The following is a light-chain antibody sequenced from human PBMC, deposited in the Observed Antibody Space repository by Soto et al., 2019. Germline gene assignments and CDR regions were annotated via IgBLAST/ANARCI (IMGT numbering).Light chain of an antibody. CDR3: QQYNSYWT. CDR2: DAS. CDR1: QSVNHW. Sequence: GERVTISCRASQSVNHWLAWYQRKPGKAPKLLIHDASTLESGIPSRFSGSGSGTEFTLTISCLQPDDFATYYCQQYNSYWTFGQGTKVEIK. V-gene: IGKV1-5*01. J-gene: IGKJ1*01.